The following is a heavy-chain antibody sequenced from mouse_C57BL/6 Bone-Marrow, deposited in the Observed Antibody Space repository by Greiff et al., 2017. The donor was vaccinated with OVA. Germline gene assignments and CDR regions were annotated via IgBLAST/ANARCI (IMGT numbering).Heavy chain of an antibody. CDR1: GYAFTNYL. J-gene: IGHJ3*01. CDR2: INPGSGGT. Sequence: QVQLQQSGAELVRPGTSVKVSCKASGYAFTNYLIEWVKQRPGQGLEWIGVINPGSGGTNYNEKFKGKATLTADKSSSTAYMQLSSRTSEDSAVYFCARWERGKKGFAYWGQGTLVTVSA. CDR3: ARWERGKKGFAY. D-gene: IGHD4-1*01. V-gene: IGHV1-54*01.